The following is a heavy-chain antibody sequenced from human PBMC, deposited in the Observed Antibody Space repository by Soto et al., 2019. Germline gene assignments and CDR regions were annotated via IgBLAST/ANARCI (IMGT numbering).Heavy chain of an antibody. J-gene: IGHJ6*02. CDR2: IIPIFGTA. D-gene: IGHD6-19*01. Sequence: SVKVSFKASVGTFSSYAISWVRQPPGQELEWMGGIIPIFGTANYAQKFQGRVTITADESTSTAYMELRSLRSEDTAVYYRASGGYSNGWPLYYYGMDVWGQGTTVTVSS. V-gene: IGHV1-69*13. CDR1: VGTFSSYA. CDR3: ASGGYSNGWPLYYYGMDV.